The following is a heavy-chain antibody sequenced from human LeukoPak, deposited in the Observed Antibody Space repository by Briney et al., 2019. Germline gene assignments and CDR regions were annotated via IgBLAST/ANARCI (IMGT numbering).Heavy chain of an antibody. CDR1: GGSVSSGSYY. CDR3: ARATVVTPEYFDL. V-gene: IGHV4-61*01. D-gene: IGHD4-23*01. CDR2: IYYSGST. J-gene: IGHJ2*01. Sequence: SETLSLTCTVSGGSVSSGSYYWSWIRQPPGKGLEWIVYIYYSGSTNYNPSLKSLVTISVDTSKNQFSLKLSSVTAADTAVYYCARATVVTPEYFDLWGRGTLVTVSS.